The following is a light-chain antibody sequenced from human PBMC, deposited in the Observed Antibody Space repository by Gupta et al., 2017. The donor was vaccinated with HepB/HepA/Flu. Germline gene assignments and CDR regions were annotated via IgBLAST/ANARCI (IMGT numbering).Light chain of an antibody. CDR3: QVWHNGGDVF. Sequence: SSELTQSPSVSVAPGQTAKITCGGDSIGSKRVHWYQQKAGQAPVLVMYYDSDRPSGIPERFSGSNTGNTATLTISRVEAGEEADYYCQVWHNGGDVFFGGGTKLTVL. V-gene: IGLV3-21*04. J-gene: IGLJ2*01. CDR2: YDS. CDR1: SIGSKR.